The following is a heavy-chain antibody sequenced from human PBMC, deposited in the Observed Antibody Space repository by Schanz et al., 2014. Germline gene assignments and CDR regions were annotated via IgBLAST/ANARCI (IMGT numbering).Heavy chain of an antibody. D-gene: IGHD5-12*01. CDR2: ISSSGSSI. CDR3: ARSRGFDSIFDF. CDR1: GFTFSNYG. V-gene: IGHV3-48*04. J-gene: IGHJ4*02. Sequence: EVQLVESGGGLVQPGGSLRLSCEASGFTFSNYGMNWVRQAPEKGLEWVSYISSSGSSIYYADSVKGRFTISRDNANNSLFLRMNSLRAEDTAVYYCARSRGFDSIFDFWGRGTLVTVSS.